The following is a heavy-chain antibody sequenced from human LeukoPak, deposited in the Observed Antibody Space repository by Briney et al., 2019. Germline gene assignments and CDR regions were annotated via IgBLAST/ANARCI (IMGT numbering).Heavy chain of an antibody. CDR1: GYSFTGHY. V-gene: IGHV1-8*01. D-gene: IGHD4-11*01. J-gene: IGHJ6*03. CDR2: MNPNSGNT. CDR3: ARDSPQDYYYYMDV. Sequence: ASVKVSCKASGYSFTGHYMHWVRQATGQGLEWMGWMNPNSGNTGYAQKFQGRVTITRNTSISTAYMELSSLRSEDTAVYYCARDSPQDYYYYMDVWGKGTTVTISS.